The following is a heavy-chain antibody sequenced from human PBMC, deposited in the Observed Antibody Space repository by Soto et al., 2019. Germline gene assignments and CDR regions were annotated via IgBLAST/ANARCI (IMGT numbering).Heavy chain of an antibody. D-gene: IGHD3-3*01. J-gene: IGHJ6*02. V-gene: IGHV3-53*02. CDR1: GFTVSSSY. CDR3: ARDPQSGDYLGYGLDV. Sequence: EVQLVETGGGLIQPGGSLRLSCAASGFTVSSSYMNWVRQAPGKGLEWVSVIYSGGTTYYADSVKGRFTISRDNSKNTLYLQMNSVRAEDTAVYYCARDPQSGDYLGYGLDVWGQGTTVTVSS. CDR2: IYSGGTT.